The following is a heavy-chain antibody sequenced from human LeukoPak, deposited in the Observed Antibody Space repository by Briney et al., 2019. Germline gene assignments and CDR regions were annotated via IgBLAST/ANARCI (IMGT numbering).Heavy chain of an antibody. V-gene: IGHV4-39*01. CDR1: GGSISSSSYY. D-gene: IGHD2-2*01. Sequence: SETLSLTCTVSGGSISSSSYYWGWIRLPPGKGLEWIGSIYYSGSTYYNPSLKSRVTISVDTSKNQFSLKLSSVTAADTAVYYCARQVNIVVVPAASWFDPWGQGTLVTVSS. CDR2: IYYSGST. J-gene: IGHJ5*02. CDR3: ARQVNIVVVPAASWFDP.